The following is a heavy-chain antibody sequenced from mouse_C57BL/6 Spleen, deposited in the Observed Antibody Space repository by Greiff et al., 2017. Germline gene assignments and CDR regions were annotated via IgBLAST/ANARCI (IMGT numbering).Heavy chain of an antibody. D-gene: IGHD3-1*01. J-gene: IGHJ4*01. V-gene: IGHV1-4*01. CDR3: ALQRDAMDY. Sequence: VQLQQSGAELARPGASVKMSCKASGYTFTSYTMHWVKQRPGQGLEWIGYINPSSGYTKYNQKFKDKATLTADKSSSTAYMQLSSLTSEDSAVYNCALQRDAMDYWGQGTSVTVSS. CDR2: INPSSGYT. CDR1: GYTFTSYT.